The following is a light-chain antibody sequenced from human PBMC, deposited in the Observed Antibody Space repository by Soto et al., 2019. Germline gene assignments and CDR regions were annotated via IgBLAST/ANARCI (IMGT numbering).Light chain of an antibody. Sequence: QSVLTQPASVSGSPGQSITISCTGTSSDVGGYNYVSWYQHHPGKAPKLMIYDVSNRPSGVSNRFSGSKSGNTASLTISGLQPEDEADYYCSSYTPTHPRQIVFGTGTKVTV. J-gene: IGLJ1*01. CDR3: SSYTPTHPRQIV. CDR1: SSDVGGYNY. V-gene: IGLV2-14*03. CDR2: DVS.